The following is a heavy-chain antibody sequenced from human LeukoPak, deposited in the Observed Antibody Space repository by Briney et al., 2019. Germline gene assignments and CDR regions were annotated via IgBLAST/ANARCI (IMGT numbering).Heavy chain of an antibody. CDR2: IYYTGST. V-gene: IGHV4-59*12. Sequence: SETLSLTCTVSGGSNISYYWSWIRQPPGKGLEWIGYIYYTGSTNYNPSLKSRVTMSVDTSKNQFSLKLSSVTAADTAVYYCARVVTDDDVIYYDSSGYYPDYWGQGTLVTVSS. CDR3: ARVVTDDDVIYYDSSGYYPDY. CDR1: GGSNISYY. J-gene: IGHJ4*02. D-gene: IGHD3-22*01.